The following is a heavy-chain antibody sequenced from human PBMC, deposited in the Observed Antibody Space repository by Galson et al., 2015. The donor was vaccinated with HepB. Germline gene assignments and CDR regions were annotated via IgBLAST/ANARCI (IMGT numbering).Heavy chain of an antibody. CDR2: ISTSSETI. V-gene: IGHV3-48*04. Sequence: SLRLSCAASGFTFSSYTMNWVRQAPGKGLEWISYISTSSETIHHADSVKGRLTISRDNAKNSLFLQINSLRAEDTAVYYCARVSDADYGDHTYFDFWGQGVLVTVSS. J-gene: IGHJ4*02. D-gene: IGHD4-17*01. CDR3: ARVSDADYGDHTYFDF. CDR1: GFTFSSYT.